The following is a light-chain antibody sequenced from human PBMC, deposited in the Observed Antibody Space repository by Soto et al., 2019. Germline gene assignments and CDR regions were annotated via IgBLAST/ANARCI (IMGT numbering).Light chain of an antibody. CDR2: AAS. J-gene: IGKJ5*01. CDR3: QQYNSYPLT. Sequence: DIQMTQSPSSLSASIGDRVIITCRASQGINNYLAWFQQKPGRAPKSLIYAASSLQSGVPSRFSISGSRTYFTLTINTLQPEDFATFYCQQYNSYPLTFVQGTRLEIK. V-gene: IGKV1-16*01. CDR1: QGINNY.